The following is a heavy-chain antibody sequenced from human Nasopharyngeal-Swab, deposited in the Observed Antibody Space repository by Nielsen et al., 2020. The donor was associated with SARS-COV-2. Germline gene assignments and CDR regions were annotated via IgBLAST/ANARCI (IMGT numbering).Heavy chain of an antibody. D-gene: IGHD3-10*01. Sequence: ETLSLTCTVSGGSISSSSYYWGWIRQPPGKGLEWIGSIYYSGSTYYNPSLKSRVTISVDTSKNQFSLKLNSVTAADTAVYYCATMVYYYMDVWGKGTTVTVSS. CDR3: ATMVYYYMDV. V-gene: IGHV4-39*01. CDR1: GGSISSSSYY. CDR2: IYYSGST. J-gene: IGHJ6*03.